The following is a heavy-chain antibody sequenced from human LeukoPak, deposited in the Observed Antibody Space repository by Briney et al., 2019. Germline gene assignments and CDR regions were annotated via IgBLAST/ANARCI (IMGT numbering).Heavy chain of an antibody. D-gene: IGHD6-13*01. CDR3: ARVWREGYELEVFYFDY. CDR2: ISSSSSYI. Sequence: PGGSLRLSCAASGFTFSSYSMNWVRQAPGKGLEWVSSISSSSSYIYYADSVEGRFTISRDNAKNSLYLQMNSLRAEDTAVYYCARVWREGYELEVFYFDYWGQGTLVTVSS. V-gene: IGHV3-21*01. CDR1: GFTFSSYS. J-gene: IGHJ4*02.